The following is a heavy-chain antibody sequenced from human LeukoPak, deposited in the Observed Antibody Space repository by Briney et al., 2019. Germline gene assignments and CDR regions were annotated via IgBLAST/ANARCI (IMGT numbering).Heavy chain of an antibody. D-gene: IGHD3-16*02. CDR1: GFTFSSYW. Sequence: GGSLRLSCAASGFTFSSYWMSWVRQAPGKGLEWVANIKQDGSEKYYVDSVKGRFTISRDNAKNSLYLQMNSLRAEDTAVYYCARKPVYDYVWGSYRYPDAFDIWGQGTMVTVPS. V-gene: IGHV3-7*03. CDR2: IKQDGSEK. CDR3: ARKPVYDYVWGSYRYPDAFDI. J-gene: IGHJ3*02.